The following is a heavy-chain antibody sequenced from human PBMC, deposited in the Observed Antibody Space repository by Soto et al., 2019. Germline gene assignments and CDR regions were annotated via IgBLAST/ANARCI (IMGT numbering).Heavy chain of an antibody. D-gene: IGHD2-2*02. CDR2: ISGSGGST. J-gene: IGHJ4*02. CDR3: AKDRGYYSSTSCYIDS. CDR1: GFTFSSYA. Sequence: EVQLLESGGGLVQPGGSLRLSCAASGFTFSSYAMTWVRQAPGKGLEWVSAISGSGGSTYYADSVKGRFTISRDNSKNTLYLQMNSLRAEDTAVYYCAKDRGYYSSTSCYIDSWGQGTLVTVSS. V-gene: IGHV3-23*01.